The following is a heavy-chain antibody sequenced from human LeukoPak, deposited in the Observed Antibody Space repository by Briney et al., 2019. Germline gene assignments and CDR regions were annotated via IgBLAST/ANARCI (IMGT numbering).Heavy chain of an antibody. Sequence: SVKVSCKASGGTFSSYAISWVRQAPGQGLEWMGGIIPIFGTANYAQKFQGRVTITADESTSTAYMELSSLRSEDTAVYYCARGYGAGYCSSTSCYGGAAGDHYYYGMDVWGQGTTVTVSS. CDR1: GGTFSSYA. D-gene: IGHD2-2*01. CDR3: ARGYGAGYCSSTSCYGGAAGDHYYYGMDV. CDR2: IIPIFGTA. V-gene: IGHV1-69*01. J-gene: IGHJ6*02.